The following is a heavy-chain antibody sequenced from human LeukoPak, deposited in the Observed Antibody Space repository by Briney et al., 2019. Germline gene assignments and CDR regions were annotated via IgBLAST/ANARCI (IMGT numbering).Heavy chain of an antibody. CDR2: IYTSGST. D-gene: IGHD2-15*01. CDR3: ARGGSSWDYYYYMDV. Sequence: SETLSLTCTVSGGSISSGSYYWSWIRQPAGKGLEWIGRIYTSGSTNYNPSLKSRVTISVDTSKNQFSLKLSSVTAADTAVYYCARGGSSWDYYYYMDVWGKGTTVTVSS. CDR1: GGSISSGSYY. J-gene: IGHJ6*03. V-gene: IGHV4-61*02.